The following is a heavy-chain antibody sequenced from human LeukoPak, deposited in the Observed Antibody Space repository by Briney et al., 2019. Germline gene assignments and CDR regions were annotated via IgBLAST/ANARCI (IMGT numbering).Heavy chain of an antibody. D-gene: IGHD3-10*01. CDR1: GFSVSTKY. Sequence: GGSLRLSCAASGFSVSTKYMNWVRQAPGKGLEWVSILYSGSDTYYANSVKGRFTISRDSSKNILFLQMNDLRADDTAVYYCARVGDHFHWYLDLWGRGTLVTVSS. V-gene: IGHV3-53*01. J-gene: IGHJ2*01. CDR3: ARVGDHFHWYLDL. CDR2: LYSGSDT.